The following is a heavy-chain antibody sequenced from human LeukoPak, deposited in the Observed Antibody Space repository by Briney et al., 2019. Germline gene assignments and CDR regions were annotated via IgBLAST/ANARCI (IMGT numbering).Heavy chain of an antibody. CDR2: ISGNNDNP. D-gene: IGHD2-2*01. Sequence: GASVKVSCKTSGYTFINFGISWVRQAPGQGLEWMGWISGNNDNPNYGQKFQGRFTVTTDSSTSTAYMELRNLRSDDTAVYYCARDGTSTDDYWGQGTLVTVAS. CDR1: GYTFINFG. J-gene: IGHJ4*02. CDR3: ARDGTSTDDY. V-gene: IGHV1-18*01.